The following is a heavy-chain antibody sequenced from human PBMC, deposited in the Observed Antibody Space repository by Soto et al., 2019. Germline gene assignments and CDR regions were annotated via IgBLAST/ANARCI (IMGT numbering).Heavy chain of an antibody. Sequence: QIALKASGPTLVKPTQTLTLTCTFSGFSLTTDRVGVGWICQPPGEALEWLAVIYWDDSKTYRPSLESRLTITKDTSKNQVALTMTNMDSLDTATYYCAHAYGGRSLYWGQGTLVTVSS. D-gene: IGHD1-26*01. V-gene: IGHV2-5*02. J-gene: IGHJ4*02. CDR1: GFSLTTDRVG. CDR3: AHAYGGRSLY. CDR2: IYWDDSK.